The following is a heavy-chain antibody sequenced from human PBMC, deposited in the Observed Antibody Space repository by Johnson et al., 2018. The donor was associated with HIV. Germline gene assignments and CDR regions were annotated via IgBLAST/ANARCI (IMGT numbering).Heavy chain of an antibody. V-gene: IGHV3-30-3*01. CDR1: GFTFSSYA. Sequence: QVQLVESGGGVVQPGRSLRLACAASGFTFSSYAMHWVRQAPGKGLECVALISHHGSNKDCADSVKGRFTISRDNSKNSLYLQMNSLRAEDTALYYCASPGSAGSDAFDIWGQGTMVTVSS. D-gene: IGHD6-13*01. CDR2: ISHHGSNK. CDR3: ASPGSAGSDAFDI. J-gene: IGHJ3*02.